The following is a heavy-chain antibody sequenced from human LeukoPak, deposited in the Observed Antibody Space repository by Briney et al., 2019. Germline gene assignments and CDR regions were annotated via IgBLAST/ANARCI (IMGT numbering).Heavy chain of an antibody. D-gene: IGHD3-10*01. CDR3: ARTYYYGSGSYRSAFDI. CDR2: IYYSGST. V-gene: IGHV4-30-4*07. CDR1: GGSISSGGYS. J-gene: IGHJ3*02. Sequence: PSETLSLACAVSGGSISSGGYSWSWIRQPPGKGLEWIGYIYYSGSTYYNPSLKSRVTISVDTSKNQFSLKLSSVTAADTAVYYCARTYYYGSGSYRSAFDIWGQGTMVTVSS.